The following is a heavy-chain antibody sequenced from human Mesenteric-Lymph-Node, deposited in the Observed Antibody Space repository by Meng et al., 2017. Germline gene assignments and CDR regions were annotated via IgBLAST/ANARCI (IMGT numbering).Heavy chain of an antibody. D-gene: IGHD5-24*01. CDR1: GGSFSGYY. Sequence: QVHLQQWGAGLLKPSETLSLTCAVYGGSFSGYYWSWIRQPPGKGLEWIGEINHSGSTNYNPSLKSRVTISMGKSNNQLSLKLNSVTAADTAVYYCATQESRDGHNPYWGQGTLVTVSS. CDR3: ATQESRDGHNPY. J-gene: IGHJ4*02. V-gene: IGHV4-34*01. CDR2: INHSGST.